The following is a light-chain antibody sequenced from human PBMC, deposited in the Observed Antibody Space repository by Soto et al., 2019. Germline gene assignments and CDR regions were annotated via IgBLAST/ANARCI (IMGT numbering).Light chain of an antibody. CDR2: GAS. V-gene: IGKV3-15*01. Sequence: DIVLTQSPGTLSLSPGERATLSCRASQSISDTLAWYQQKPGQAPRLLIYGASTRATGFPARFSGSGSGADFTLTISSLQSEDFAVYYCQQYDNWPWTFGQGTKVDIK. CDR1: QSISDT. CDR3: QQYDNWPWT. J-gene: IGKJ1*01.